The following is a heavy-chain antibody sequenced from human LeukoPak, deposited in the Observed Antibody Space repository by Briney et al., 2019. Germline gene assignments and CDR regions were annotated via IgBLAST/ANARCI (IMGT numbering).Heavy chain of an antibody. D-gene: IGHD1-26*01. J-gene: IGHJ5*02. CDR3: ARGTYGLRIDNWFDP. CDR2: INSDGSST. Sequence: GGSLRLSCAASGFTFSSYWMHWVRQAPGKGLVWVSRINSDGSSTSYADSVKGRFTISRDNAKNTLYLQMNSLRAEDTAVYYCARGTYGLRIDNWFDPWGQGTLVTISS. CDR1: GFTFSSYW. V-gene: IGHV3-74*01.